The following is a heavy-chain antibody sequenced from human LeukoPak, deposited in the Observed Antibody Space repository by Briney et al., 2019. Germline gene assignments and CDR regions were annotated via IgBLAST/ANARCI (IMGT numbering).Heavy chain of an antibody. CDR2: INPSGGST. J-gene: IGHJ4*02. Sequence: ASVKVSCKASGYTFTSYYMHWVRQAPGQGLEWMGIINPSGGSTSYAQKFQGRVTMTRDTSTSTVYMELSSVTAADTAVYYCARSERSGWYRFDYWGQGTLVTVSS. CDR1: GYTFTSYY. D-gene: IGHD6-19*01. V-gene: IGHV1-46*01. CDR3: ARSERSGWYRFDY.